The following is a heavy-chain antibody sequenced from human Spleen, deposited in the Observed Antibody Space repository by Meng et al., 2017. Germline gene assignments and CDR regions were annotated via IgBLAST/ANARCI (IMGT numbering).Heavy chain of an antibody. CDR1: GYTFTNYD. CDR3: ARTDYYGSDHYYYYGMDV. D-gene: IGHD3-10*01. J-gene: IGHJ6*02. CDR2: MNPNSGNT. V-gene: IGHV1-8*01. Sequence: ASVKVSCKASGYTFTNYDINWVRQATGQGLEWMGWMNPNSGNTGYAQKFQGRVTMTRNTSITTAYMELTSLRSEDTAVYYCARTDYYGSDHYYYYGMDVLGQGTTVTVSS.